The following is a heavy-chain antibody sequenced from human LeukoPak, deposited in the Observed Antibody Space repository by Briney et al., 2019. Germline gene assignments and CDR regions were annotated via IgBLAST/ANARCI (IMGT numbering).Heavy chain of an antibody. CDR1: GFIFSSYA. CDR2: IRYDGSNK. D-gene: IGHD3-16*02. V-gene: IGHV3-30*02. CDR3: AKGRGQSYPHYYFDS. J-gene: IGHJ4*02. Sequence: GGSLRLSCAASGFIFSSYAMHWVRQAPGKGLEWVAFIRYDGSNKYYADSVKGRFTISRDSSKNTLYLQMNSLRPEDTAVYYCAKGRGQSYPHYYFDSWGQGTLVTVSS.